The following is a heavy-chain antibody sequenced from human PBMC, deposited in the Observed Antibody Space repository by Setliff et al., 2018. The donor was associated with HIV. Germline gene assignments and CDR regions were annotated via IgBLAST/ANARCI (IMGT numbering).Heavy chain of an antibody. J-gene: IGHJ4*02. V-gene: IGHV4-34*01. CDR3: ARGYGSWDY. Sequence: SETLSLTCGVYGGSFTTYYWTWIRQPPGKGLEWLGEINHSGSTNYNSSLKSRVTISVDTSMNQFSLKLSSVTAADTAIYYCARGYGSWDYWGQGALVTVSS. CDR1: GGSFTTYY. D-gene: IGHD2-2*03. CDR2: INHSGST.